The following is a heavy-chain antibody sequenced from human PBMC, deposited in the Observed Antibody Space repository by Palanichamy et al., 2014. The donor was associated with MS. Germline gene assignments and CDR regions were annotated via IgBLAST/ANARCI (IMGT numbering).Heavy chain of an antibody. Sequence: QVQLVESWGRRGPAWEVLRLSCAASGFTFSSYAMHWVRQAPGKGLEWVAVISYDGSNKYYADSVKGRFTISRDNSKNTLYLQMNSLRAEDTAVYYCARGMAFGWELPLSTFDYWGQGTLVTVSS. CDR2: ISYDGSNK. D-gene: IGHD1-26*01. CDR1: GFTFSSYA. V-gene: IGHV3-30-3*01. J-gene: IGHJ4*02. CDR3: ARGMAFGWELPLSTFDY.